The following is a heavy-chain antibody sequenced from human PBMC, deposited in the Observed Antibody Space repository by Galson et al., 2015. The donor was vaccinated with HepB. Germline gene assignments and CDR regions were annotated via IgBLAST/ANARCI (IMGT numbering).Heavy chain of an antibody. D-gene: IGHD5-12*01. V-gene: IGHV1-69*13. J-gene: IGHJ6*03. CDR3: ASASSGYDALYHYYMDV. Sequence: SVKVSCKASGGTFSSYAISWVRQAPGQGLEWMGGIIPIFGTANYAQKFQGRVTITADESTSTAYMELSSLRSEDTAVYYCASASSGYDALYHYYMDVWGKGTTVTVSS. CDR2: IIPIFGTA. CDR1: GGTFSSYA.